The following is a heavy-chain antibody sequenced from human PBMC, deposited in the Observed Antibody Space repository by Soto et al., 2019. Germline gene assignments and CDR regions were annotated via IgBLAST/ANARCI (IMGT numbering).Heavy chain of an antibody. V-gene: IGHV1-46*01. J-gene: IGHJ5*02. D-gene: IGHD2-2*01. CDR3: ARDPLLYCSSTSCHGPFDP. CDR2: INPSGGST. Sequence: ASVKVSCNASGYTFTSYYMHWVQEAPGQGLELMGIINPSGGSTSYAQKFQGRVTMTRDTSTSTVYMELSSLRSEDTAVYYCARDPLLYCSSTSCHGPFDPWGQGTLVTVSS. CDR1: GYTFTSYY.